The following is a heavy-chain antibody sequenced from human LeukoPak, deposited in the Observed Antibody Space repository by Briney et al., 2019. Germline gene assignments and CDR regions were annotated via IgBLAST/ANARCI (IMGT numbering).Heavy chain of an antibody. J-gene: IGHJ4*02. CDR3: AKDTAGIAVTQFDY. CDR2: ISWNSGSI. V-gene: IGHV3-9*01. Sequence: GRSLRLSCAASGFTFDDYAMHWVRQAPGKGLEWVSGISWNSGSIGYADSVKGRFTISRDNAKNSLYLQMNSLRAEDTALYYCAKDTAGIAVTQFDYWGQGTLVTVSS. CDR1: GFTFDDYA. D-gene: IGHD6-19*01.